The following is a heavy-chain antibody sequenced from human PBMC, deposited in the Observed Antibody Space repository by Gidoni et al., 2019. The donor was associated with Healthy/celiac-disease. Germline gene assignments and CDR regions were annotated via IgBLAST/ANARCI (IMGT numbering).Heavy chain of an antibody. D-gene: IGHD3-22*01. Sequence: QLQLQESGPGLVKPSETLSLTCTVSGGSISSSSYYWGWIRQPPGKGLEWIGSIYYSGSTYYNPSLKSRVTISVDTSKNQFSLKLSSVTAADTAVYYCARLFGDSSGYLNGMDVWGQGTTVTVSS. V-gene: IGHV4-39*01. CDR1: GGSISSSSYY. CDR3: ARLFGDSSGYLNGMDV. J-gene: IGHJ6*02. CDR2: IYYSGST.